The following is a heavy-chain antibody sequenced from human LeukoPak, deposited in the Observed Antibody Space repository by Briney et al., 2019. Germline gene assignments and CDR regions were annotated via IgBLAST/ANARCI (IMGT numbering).Heavy chain of an antibody. CDR1: GGSISSYY. Sequence: SETLSLTCTVSGGSISSYYWSWIRQSPGKGLEWIGYIFYSGSTNYSPSLKSRVTISVDTSKNQFSLKLSSVAAADTAVYYCARGGSGPYPRLDYWGQGSLVTVSS. V-gene: IGHV4-59*01. J-gene: IGHJ4*02. D-gene: IGHD6-19*01. CDR3: ARGGSGPYPRLDY. CDR2: IFYSGST.